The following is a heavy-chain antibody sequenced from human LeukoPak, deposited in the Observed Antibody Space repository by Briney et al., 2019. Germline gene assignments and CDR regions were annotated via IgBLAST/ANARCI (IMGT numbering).Heavy chain of an antibody. Sequence: GGSLTLSCAASGFTFSSYWMSWVRQAPGKGLEWVANIKQDGSEKYYVDSVKGRFTISRDNAKNSLYLQMNSLRAEDTAVYYCARDQAAYSSGWYLRLNWFDPWGQGTLVTVSS. CDR3: ARDQAAYSSGWYLRLNWFDP. D-gene: IGHD6-19*01. J-gene: IGHJ5*02. V-gene: IGHV3-7*01. CDR1: GFTFSSYW. CDR2: IKQDGSEK.